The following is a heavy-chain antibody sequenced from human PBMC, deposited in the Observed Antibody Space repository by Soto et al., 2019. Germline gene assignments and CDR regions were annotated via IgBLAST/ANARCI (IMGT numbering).Heavy chain of an antibody. Sequence: QVQLVQSGAEVKKPGSSVKVSCKASGGTFSSYAISWVRQAPGQGLEWMGGIIPIFGTANYAQKFQGRVTITADESTSTAYMELSSLRSEDTAVYYGARAEGYSSGWYDYYYGMDVWGQGTTVTVSS. CDR2: IIPIFGTA. V-gene: IGHV1-69*01. D-gene: IGHD6-19*01. J-gene: IGHJ6*02. CDR3: ARAEGYSSGWYDYYYGMDV. CDR1: GGTFSSYA.